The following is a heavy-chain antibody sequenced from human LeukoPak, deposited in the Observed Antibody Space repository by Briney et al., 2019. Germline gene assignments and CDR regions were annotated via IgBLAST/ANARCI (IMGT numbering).Heavy chain of an antibody. CDR3: ARDRRSRDGYNYGAFDI. CDR2: IIPILGIA. J-gene: IGHJ3*02. CDR1: VGTFSSYA. Sequence: GASVTVSFKASVGTFSSYAISWVRQAPGQGLEWMGRIIPILGIANYAQKFQGRVTITADKSTSTAYMELSSLRSEDTAVYYCARDRRSRDGYNYGAFDIWGQGTMVTVSS. D-gene: IGHD5-24*01. V-gene: IGHV1-69*04.